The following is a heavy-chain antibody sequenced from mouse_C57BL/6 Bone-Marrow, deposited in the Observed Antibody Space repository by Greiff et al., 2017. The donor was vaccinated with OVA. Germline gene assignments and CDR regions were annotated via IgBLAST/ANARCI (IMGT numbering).Heavy chain of an antibody. V-gene: IGHV1-4*01. CDR3: ARGDYGDY. D-gene: IGHD2-4*01. CDR2: INPSSGYT. CDR1: GYTFTSYT. J-gene: IGHJ2*01. Sequence: QVQLLQSGAELARPGASVKMSCKASGYTFTSYTMHWVKQRPGQGLEWIGYINPSSGYTKYTQKFKDKATLTADKSSSTAYMQLSSLTTEDSAVYYCARGDYGDYWGQGTTLTVSS.